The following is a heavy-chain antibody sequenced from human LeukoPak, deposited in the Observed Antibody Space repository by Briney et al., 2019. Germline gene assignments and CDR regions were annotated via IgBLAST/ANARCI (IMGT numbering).Heavy chain of an antibody. CDR2: ISSSSSYI. D-gene: IGHD3-22*01. Sequence: GGSLRLSCAASGFTFSSYSMNWVRQAPGKGLEWVSSISSSSSYIYYADSVKGRFTISRDNAKNSLYLQMNSLRAEDTAVYYCARASDYDSSGYYQYYYYGMDVWGQGTTVTVSS. CDR3: ARASDYDSSGYYQYYYYGMDV. V-gene: IGHV3-21*01. CDR1: GFTFSSYS. J-gene: IGHJ6*02.